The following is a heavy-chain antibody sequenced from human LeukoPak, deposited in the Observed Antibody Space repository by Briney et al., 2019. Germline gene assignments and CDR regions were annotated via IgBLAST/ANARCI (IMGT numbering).Heavy chain of an antibody. D-gene: IGHD3-22*01. CDR2: IYYSGST. V-gene: IGHV4-39*01. J-gene: IGHJ1*01. CDR3: ARVGASSGYYYGYFQH. CDR1: GFTFSNYA. Sequence: GSLRLSCAASGFTFSNYAMSWVRQAPGKGLEWIGSIYYSGSTYYNPSLKSRVTISVDTSKSQFSLKLTSVTAADTAVYYCARVGASSGYYYGYFQHWGQGTLVTVSS.